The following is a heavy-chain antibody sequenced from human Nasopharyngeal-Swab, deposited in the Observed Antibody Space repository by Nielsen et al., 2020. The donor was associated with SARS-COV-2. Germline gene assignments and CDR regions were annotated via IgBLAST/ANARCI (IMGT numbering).Heavy chain of an antibody. V-gene: IGHV4-34*01. CDR3: ASSIVVVVAASRGIDY. CDR2: IYHSGST. D-gene: IGHD2-15*01. J-gene: IGHJ4*02. CDR1: GGSFSGYY. Sequence: SETLSLTCAVYGGSFSGYYWSWIRQPPGKGLEWIGEIYHSGSTNYNPSLKSRVTISVDKSKNQFSLKLSSVTAADTAVYYCASSIVVVVAASRGIDYWGQGTLVTVSS.